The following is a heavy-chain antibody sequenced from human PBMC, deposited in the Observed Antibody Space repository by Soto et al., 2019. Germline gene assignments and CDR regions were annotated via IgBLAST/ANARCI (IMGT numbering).Heavy chain of an antibody. CDR2: IHHSGST. D-gene: IGHD3-22*01. V-gene: IGHV4-59*08. J-gene: IGHJ4*02. CDR3: ASQYYYDSSGSQTFDY. Sequence: PSETLSLTCSVSGGSITSHYCSWFRQPPGKGLEWIGYIHHSGSTSYNPSLKSRVTMSVDTSKNHFSLKVNSVTAADTAVYYCASQYYYDSSGSQTFDYWGQGTQVTVSS. CDR1: GGSITSHY.